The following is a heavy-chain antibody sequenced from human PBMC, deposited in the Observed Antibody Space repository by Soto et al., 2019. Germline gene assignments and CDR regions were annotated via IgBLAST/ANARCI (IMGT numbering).Heavy chain of an antibody. J-gene: IGHJ4*02. CDR2: IYYSGGH. V-gene: IGHV4-59*08. Sequence: QVQLQESGPGLVKPSETLSLTCTVSGGSISSYYWSWIRQPPGKGLEWIGYIYYSGGHNYNPSRKRRVTISVNTSKNQFSLKLSSGTAAYTAVYYCARRYGGNLDYWGQGTLVTVSS. CDR3: ARRYGGNLDY. D-gene: IGHD2-15*01. CDR1: GGSISSYY.